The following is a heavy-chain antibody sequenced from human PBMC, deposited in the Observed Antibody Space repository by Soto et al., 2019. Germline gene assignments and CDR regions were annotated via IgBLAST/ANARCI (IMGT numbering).Heavy chain of an antibody. D-gene: IGHD1-1*01. CDR3: ARDWKGAEGFDP. J-gene: IGHJ5*02. CDR2: LGAHNGDT. Sequence: QVQLVQSGAEVKKPGASVKVSCKASGYTFSTYGFTWVRQAPGQGLEWMGWLGAHNGDTNYAQNFRGRVTMTIDTSTTTSYMELRSLTSDDTAVYFCARDWKGAEGFDPWGQGTLVTVSS. V-gene: IGHV1-18*01. CDR1: GYTFSTYG.